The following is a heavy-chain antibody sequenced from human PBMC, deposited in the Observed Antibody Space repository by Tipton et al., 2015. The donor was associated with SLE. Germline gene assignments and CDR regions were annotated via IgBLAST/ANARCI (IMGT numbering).Heavy chain of an antibody. J-gene: IGHJ6*02. D-gene: IGHD3-3*01. CDR2: IYAGGDR. V-gene: IGHV3-23*03. CDR3: VKVYQPQRRRTSSFGVGTGIHYYAMDV. CDR1: GFTFSSYA. Sequence: GSLRLSCAASGFTFSSYAMSWVRQAPGKGLEWVALIYAGGDRLYADTMKGRFTISRDNSGNTMNLVIKSLRLDDTAVYYCVKVYQPQRRRTSSFGVGTGIHYYAMDVWGQGTTVTVSS.